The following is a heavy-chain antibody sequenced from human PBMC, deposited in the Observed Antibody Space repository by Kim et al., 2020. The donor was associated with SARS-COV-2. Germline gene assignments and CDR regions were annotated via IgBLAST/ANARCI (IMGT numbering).Heavy chain of an antibody. Sequence: PSPTTRFTVSLDTSKNQFSLKLSSVTAADTAVYYCARVRITMVREYYFDYWGQGTLVTVSS. V-gene: IGHV4-59*01. CDR3: ARVRITMVREYYFDY. J-gene: IGHJ4*02. D-gene: IGHD3-10*01.